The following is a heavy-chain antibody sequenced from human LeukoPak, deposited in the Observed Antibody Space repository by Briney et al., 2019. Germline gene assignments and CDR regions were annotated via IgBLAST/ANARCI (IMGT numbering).Heavy chain of an antibody. V-gene: IGHV4-59*08. Sequence: SETLSLTCTVSGGSISSYYWSWIRQPLGKGLEWIGNISYSGSTNYNPSLRTRVTISVDTSKNQFSLKLSSVTAADTAVYYCARANGVSPSFCSSTSCYEDFDYWGQGTLVTVSS. CDR1: GGSISSYY. J-gene: IGHJ4*02. D-gene: IGHD2-2*01. CDR3: ARANGVSPSFCSSTSCYEDFDY. CDR2: ISYSGST.